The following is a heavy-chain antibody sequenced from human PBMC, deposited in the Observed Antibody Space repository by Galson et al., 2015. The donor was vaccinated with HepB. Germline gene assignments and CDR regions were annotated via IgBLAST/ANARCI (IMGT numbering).Heavy chain of an antibody. CDR3: ARESVAAINWFDS. V-gene: IGHV3-74*01. J-gene: IGHJ5*01. D-gene: IGHD6-19*01. CDR2: ITSDVSSA. Sequence: SLRLSCAASGFNFSRHWMYWVRQAPGKGLVWVSRITSDVSSAAYADSVKGRFTISRDNVKNTLFLQMNSLRAEDTALYYCARESVAAINWFDSWGQGTLVTVSS. CDR1: GFNFSRHW.